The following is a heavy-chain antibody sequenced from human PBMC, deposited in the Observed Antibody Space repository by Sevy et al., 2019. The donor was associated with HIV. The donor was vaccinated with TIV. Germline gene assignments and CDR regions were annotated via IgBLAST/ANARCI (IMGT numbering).Heavy chain of an antibody. D-gene: IGHD3-10*01. CDR2: INWSGGGI. Sequence: GGSLRLSCAASGFSFDDYMMHWVRQAPGRGLEWVSGINWSGGGITYADSVKDRFTISRDNAKISLYLQMNNLRAEDMALYYCATGDSRDTVGVGTFDVWGQGTMVTVSS. CDR1: GFSFDDYM. J-gene: IGHJ3*01. CDR3: ATGDSRDTVGVGTFDV. V-gene: IGHV3-9*03.